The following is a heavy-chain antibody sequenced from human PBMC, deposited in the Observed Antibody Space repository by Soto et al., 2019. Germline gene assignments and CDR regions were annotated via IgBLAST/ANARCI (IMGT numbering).Heavy chain of an antibody. J-gene: IGHJ6*03. CDR2: IYHSGST. Sequence: KTSETLSLTCAVSSGSISSSNWWSWVRQPPGKGLEWIGEIYHSGSTNYNPSLKSRVTISVDKSKNQFSLKLSSVTAADTAVYYCARKTELRGDILTGYFMGPYYYMDVWGKGTTVTVSS. V-gene: IGHV4-4*02. D-gene: IGHD3-9*01. CDR1: SGSISSSNW. CDR3: ARKTELRGDILTGYFMGPYYYMDV.